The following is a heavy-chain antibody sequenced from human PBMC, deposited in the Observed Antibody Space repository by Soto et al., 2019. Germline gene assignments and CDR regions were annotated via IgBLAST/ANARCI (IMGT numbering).Heavy chain of an antibody. V-gene: IGHV3-30*14. CDR1: GFTFSGSE. CDR3: ARASYFSEKTAYYAKSFKWCDA. J-gene: IGHJ5*02. Sequence: QVQLLESGGGVVQSGRSLRLSCAASGFTFSGSEMHWVRQAPGKGLEWVAFISYDGDNKYYADSVKGRFTFSRDNSRNTLHLHLDSLRPEDTAVYYCARASYFSEKTAYYAKSFKWCDAWGQGTLLNFSS. D-gene: IGHD3-16*01. CDR2: ISYDGDNK.